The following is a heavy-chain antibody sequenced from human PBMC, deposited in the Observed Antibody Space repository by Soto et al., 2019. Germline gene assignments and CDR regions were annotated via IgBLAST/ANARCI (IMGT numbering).Heavy chain of an antibody. J-gene: IGHJ6*02. CDR2: IYSGGST. CDR3: ARDRRIRYSSGGPYYYGMDV. CDR1: GFTVSSNY. V-gene: IGHV3-66*01. D-gene: IGHD6-19*01. Sequence: GGSLRLSCAASGFTVSSNYMSWVRQAPGKGLEWVSVIYSGGSTYYADSVKGRFTISRDNSKNTLYLQMNSLRAEDTAVYYCARDRRIRYSSGGPYYYGMDVWGQGTTVTVSS.